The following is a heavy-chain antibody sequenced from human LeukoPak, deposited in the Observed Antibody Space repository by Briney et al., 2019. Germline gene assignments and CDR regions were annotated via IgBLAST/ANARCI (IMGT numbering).Heavy chain of an antibody. CDR1: GNSISNGYY. CDR3: ARGSNYYYSMDV. V-gene: IGHV4-38-2*01. J-gene: IGHJ6*04. CDR2: IYQSVTT. Sequence: SETLSLTCAVSGNSISNGYYWGWIRQPPGKGLEWIGGIYQSVTTYYSPSLKSRVAISTDTPKNQYSLKLTSVTAADTAVYYCARGSNYYYSMDVWGKGTTVTVSS. D-gene: IGHD3/OR15-3a*01.